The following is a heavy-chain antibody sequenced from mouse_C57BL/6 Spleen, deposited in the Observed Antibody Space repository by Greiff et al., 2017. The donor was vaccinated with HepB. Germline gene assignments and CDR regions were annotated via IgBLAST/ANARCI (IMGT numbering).Heavy chain of an antibody. V-gene: IGHV5-16*01. Sequence: EVKLVESEGGLVQPGSSMKLSCTASRFTFSDYYMAWVRQVPEKGLEWVANINYDGSSTYYLDSLKSRFIISRDNAKNILYLQMSSLKSEDTATYYCAREDYYGSSDYWGQGTTLTVSS. CDR2: INYDGSST. D-gene: IGHD1-1*01. CDR3: AREDYYGSSDY. CDR1: RFTFSDYY. J-gene: IGHJ2*01.